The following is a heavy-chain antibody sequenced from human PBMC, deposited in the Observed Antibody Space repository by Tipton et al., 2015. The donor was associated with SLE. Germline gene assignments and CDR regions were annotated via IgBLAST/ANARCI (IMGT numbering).Heavy chain of an antibody. J-gene: IGHJ3*02. Sequence: LRLSCTVSDGSISSYYWSWIRQPPGKGLEWIGYVYNSGSTDYNPSLKGRVTISVDTSKNQFSLRLSSVTAADTAVYYCAREYYGSGFDAFDIWGQGTMVTVSS. D-gene: IGHD3-10*01. CDR2: VYNSGST. CDR3: AREYYGSGFDAFDI. CDR1: DGSISSYY. V-gene: IGHV4-59*01.